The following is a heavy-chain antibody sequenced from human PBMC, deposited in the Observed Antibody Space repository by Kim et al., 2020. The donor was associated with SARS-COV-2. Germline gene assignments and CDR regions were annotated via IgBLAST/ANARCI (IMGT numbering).Heavy chain of an antibody. CDR2: ISSGSTYI. V-gene: IGHV3-21*01. D-gene: IGHD2-2*01. CDR3: ARSVVVYQLLHTVDYYYGMDV. J-gene: IGHJ6*02. Sequence: GGSLRLSCIASGFTFSSYSMNWVRQAPGKGLEWVSSISSGSTYIYYADSVKGRFTISRDNAKNSLSLQMNSLRAEDTAVYYCARSVVVYQLLHTVDYYYGMDVWGQGTTVTVSS. CDR1: GFTFSSYS.